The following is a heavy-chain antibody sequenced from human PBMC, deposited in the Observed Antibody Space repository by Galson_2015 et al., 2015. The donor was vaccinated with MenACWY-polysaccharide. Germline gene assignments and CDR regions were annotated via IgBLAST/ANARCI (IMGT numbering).Heavy chain of an antibody. CDR1: GYTLTELS. J-gene: IGHJ4*02. V-gene: IGHV1-24*01. CDR3: ASPGASGWFPPFDY. CDR2: FDPEDGET. D-gene: IGHD6-19*01. Sequence: SVKVSCKVSGYTLTELSMHWVRQAPGKGLEWMGGFDPEDGETIYAQKFQGRVTMTEDTSADTAYMELSSLRFEDTAVYYCASPGASGWFPPFDYWGPGTLVTVSS.